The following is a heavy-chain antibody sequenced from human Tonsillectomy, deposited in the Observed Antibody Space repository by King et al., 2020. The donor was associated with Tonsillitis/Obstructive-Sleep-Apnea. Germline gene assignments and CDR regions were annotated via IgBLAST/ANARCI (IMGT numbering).Heavy chain of an antibody. D-gene: IGHD5-12*01. J-gene: IGHJ6*02. CDR3: AGGRADGGYDQGYYGIDV. Sequence: VQLQESGPGLVKPSQTLSLSCSVSGDSISSGGYYWSWIRQHPGKGLEWIGYIYYSGSTNYNPSLKSRITISVDTSKNQLSLKLSSVTAADTAAYYCAGGRADGGYDQGYYGIDVWGQGTAVTVAS. CDR2: IYYSGST. V-gene: IGHV4-31*03. CDR1: GDSISSGGYY.